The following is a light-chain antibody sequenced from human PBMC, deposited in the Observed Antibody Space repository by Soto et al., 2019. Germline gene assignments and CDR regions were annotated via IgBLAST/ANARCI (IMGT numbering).Light chain of an antibody. CDR1: SSDVGSYNY. CDR2: DVT. J-gene: IGLJ2*01. CDR3: NSYTSSSTLV. V-gene: IGLV2-14*03. Sequence: QSVPTQPASVSGSPGQSITISCTGTSSDVGSYNYVSWYQQHPGKAPKLMIYDVTTRPSGVSNRFSGSKSGNTASLPISGLQAEDEADYYCNSYTSSSTLVFGGGTKLTVL.